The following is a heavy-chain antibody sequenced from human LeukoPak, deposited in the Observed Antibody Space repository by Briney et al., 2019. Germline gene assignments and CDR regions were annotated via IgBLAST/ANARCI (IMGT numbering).Heavy chain of an antibody. CDR1: GFTVSSNY. CDR3: ARHGSGWYKGYYFDY. V-gene: IGHV3-53*04. Sequence: QPGGSLRLSCAASGFTVSSNYMSWVRQAPGKGLEWVSVIYIGGSTYYADSVKGRFTISRHNSKNTLYLQMNSLRAEDTAVYYCARHGSGWYKGYYFDYWGQGTLVTDSS. J-gene: IGHJ4*02. D-gene: IGHD6-19*01. CDR2: IYIGGST.